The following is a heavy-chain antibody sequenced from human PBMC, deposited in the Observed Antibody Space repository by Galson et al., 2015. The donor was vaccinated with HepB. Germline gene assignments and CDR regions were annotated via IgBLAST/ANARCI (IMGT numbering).Heavy chain of an antibody. CDR2: INWNGGST. CDR1: GFTFDDYG. CDR3: ARGLLGSYNYYYSMDV. Sequence: SLRLSCAASGFTFDDYGMSWVRQAPGKGLEWVSGINWNGGSTGYADSVKGRFTISRDNAKKSLYLQMNSLRAEDTALYYCARGLLGSYNYYYSMDVWGQGTTVTVSS. D-gene: IGHD3-10*01. J-gene: IGHJ6*02. V-gene: IGHV3-20*04.